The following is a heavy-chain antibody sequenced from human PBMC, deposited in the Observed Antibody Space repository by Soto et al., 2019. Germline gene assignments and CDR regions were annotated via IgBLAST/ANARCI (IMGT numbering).Heavy chain of an antibody. CDR3: AIPYDSSGYYFPFHY. CDR2: ISGSGGST. CDR1: GFTFSSYA. V-gene: IGHV3-23*01. Sequence: PGGSLRLSCAASGFTFSSYAMRWVRHAPGKGLEWVSAISGSGGSTYYADSVKGRFTISRDNSKNTLHLQMNSVRAEDTAVYYCAIPYDSSGYYFPFHYWGQGTLVTVSS. J-gene: IGHJ4*02. D-gene: IGHD3-22*01.